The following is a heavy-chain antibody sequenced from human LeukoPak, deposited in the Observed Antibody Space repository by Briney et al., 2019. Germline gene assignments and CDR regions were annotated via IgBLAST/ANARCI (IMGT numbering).Heavy chain of an antibody. CDR2: ISSSGSTI. CDR1: GFTFSSYW. CDR3: ARDYRGAAGGRFDF. D-gene: IGHD6-13*01. Sequence: GGSLRLSCAASGFTFSSYWMTWVRQAPGKGLEWVSYISSSGSTIYYADSVKGRFTISRDNAKNSLYLQMNSLRAEDTAVYYCARDYRGAAGGRFDFWGQGTLVTVSS. V-gene: IGHV3-48*03. J-gene: IGHJ4*02.